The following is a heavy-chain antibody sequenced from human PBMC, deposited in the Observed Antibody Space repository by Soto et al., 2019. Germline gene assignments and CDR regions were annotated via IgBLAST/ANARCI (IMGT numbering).Heavy chain of an antibody. Sequence: PGGSLRLSCAASGFTFSSYGMHWVRQAPGKWLEWVAVIWYDGSNKYYADSVKGRFTISRDDSKNTLYLQMNSLRAEDAAVYYCARDRGYCSGCSCYSRYGMDVWRQGXTVTVYS. CDR2: IWYDGSNK. CDR3: ARDRGYCSGCSCYSRYGMDV. D-gene: IGHD2-15*01. J-gene: IGHJ6*02. CDR1: GFTFSSYG. V-gene: IGHV3-33*01.